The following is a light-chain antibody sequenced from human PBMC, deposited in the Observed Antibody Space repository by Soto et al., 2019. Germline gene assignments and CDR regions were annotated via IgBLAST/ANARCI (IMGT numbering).Light chain of an antibody. CDR1: QSVNNR. CDR3: QQRSTWPT. CDR2: DTF. V-gene: IGKV3-11*01. J-gene: IGKJ1*01. Sequence: EIVLTQSPATLSLSPGERATLYCRASQSVNNRLAWYQQKPGQAPRLLVYDTFNRATGIPTRFSGSVSGPDFSLTISGLEPEDSAVYYCQQRSTWPTFGQGTKVDIK.